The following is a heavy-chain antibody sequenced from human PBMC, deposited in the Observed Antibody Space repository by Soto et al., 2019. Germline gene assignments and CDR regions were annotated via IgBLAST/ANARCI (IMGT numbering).Heavy chain of an antibody. CDR1: GFPCRSYA. CDR2: ISGSGGST. J-gene: IGHJ4*02. D-gene: IGHD3-3*01. V-gene: IGHV3-23*01. CDR3: AKDGPTYYDFWSGSDY. Sequence: GGSLRLSCAASGFPCRSYAMSWVRQAPGKGLEWVSAISGSGGSTYYADSVKGRFTISRDNSKNTLYLQMNSLRAEDTAVYYCAKDGPTYYDFWSGSDYWGRGTLVTVSS.